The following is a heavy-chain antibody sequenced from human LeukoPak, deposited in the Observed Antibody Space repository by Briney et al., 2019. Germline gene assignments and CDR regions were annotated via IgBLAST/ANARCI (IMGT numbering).Heavy chain of an antibody. CDR1: GFTFSSYS. V-gene: IGHV3-21*01. D-gene: IGHD3-22*01. CDR2: ISSSSSYI. CDR3: ARDNDSSGYYYDTYFDY. J-gene: IGHJ4*02. Sequence: GSLRLSCAASGFTFSSYSMNWVRQAPGKGLEWVSPISSSSSYIYYADSVKGRFTISRDNAKNSLYLQMNSLRAEDTAVYYCARDNDSSGYYYDTYFDYWGQGTLVTVSS.